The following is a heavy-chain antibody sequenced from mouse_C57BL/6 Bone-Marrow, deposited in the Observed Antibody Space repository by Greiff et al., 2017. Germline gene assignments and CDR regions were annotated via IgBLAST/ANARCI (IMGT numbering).Heavy chain of an antibody. CDR1: GFTFSDYG. J-gene: IGHJ3*01. D-gene: IGHD3-2*02. Sequence: EVQRVESGGGLVQPGGSLKLSCAASGFTFSDYGMAWVRQAPRKGPEWVAFISNLAYSIYYADTVTGRFTISRENAKNTLYLEMSSLRSEDTAMYYCARHADSSGYSYWGQGTLVTVSA. CDR3: ARHADSSGYSY. CDR2: ISNLAYSI. V-gene: IGHV5-15*01.